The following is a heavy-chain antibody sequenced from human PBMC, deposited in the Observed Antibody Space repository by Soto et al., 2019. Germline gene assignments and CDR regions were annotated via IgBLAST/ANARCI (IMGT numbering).Heavy chain of an antibody. CDR3: ARGRLLVYDSSGPDYFDY. CDR2: IIPIFGTA. D-gene: IGHD3-22*01. V-gene: IGHV1-69*13. Sequence: SVKVSCKASGGTFSSYAISWVRQAPGQGLEWMGGIIPIFGTANYAQKFQGRVTITADESTSTAYMELSSLRSEDTAVYYCARGRLLVYDSSGPDYFDYWGQGTLVTV. J-gene: IGHJ4*02. CDR1: GGTFSSYA.